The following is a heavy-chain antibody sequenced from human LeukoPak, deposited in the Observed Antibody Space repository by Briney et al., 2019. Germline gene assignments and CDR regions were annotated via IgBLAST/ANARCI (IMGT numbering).Heavy chain of an antibody. J-gene: IGHJ4*02. Sequence: GGSLRLSCAASGFTFSSYAMSWVRQAPGKGLEWVSAISGSGGSTYYADSVKGRFTISRDNSKNTLYLQMNSLRAEDTAVYYCAKDRIEEYYYDSSGYFPPSFGYWGQGTLVTVSS. V-gene: IGHV3-23*01. CDR1: GFTFSSYA. D-gene: IGHD3-22*01. CDR2: ISGSGGST. CDR3: AKDRIEEYYYDSSGYFPPSFGY.